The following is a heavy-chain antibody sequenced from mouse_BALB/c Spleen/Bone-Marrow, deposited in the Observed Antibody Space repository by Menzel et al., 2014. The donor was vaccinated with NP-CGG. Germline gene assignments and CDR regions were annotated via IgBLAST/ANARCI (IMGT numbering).Heavy chain of an antibody. CDR1: GYTFTSYW. CDR3: ARRDFRSWFAY. J-gene: IGHJ3*01. CDR2: INPSNGRA. D-gene: IGHD2-14*01. Sequence: VKLQESGAELVKPGASVNLSCKASGYTFTSYWVYWVKPRPGQGLEWIGEINPSNGRANYNEKFKNKATLTVDKSTSTAYMQVSSLTSEDSAVYYCARRDFRSWFAYWGQGTLVTVSA. V-gene: IGHV1S81*02.